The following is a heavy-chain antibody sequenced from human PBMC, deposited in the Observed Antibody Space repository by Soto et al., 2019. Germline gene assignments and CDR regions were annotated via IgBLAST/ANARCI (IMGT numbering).Heavy chain of an antibody. D-gene: IGHD6-6*01. V-gene: IGHV1-8*01. CDR2: MNPNSGNT. Sequence: QVPLVQSGAEVKKPGASVKVSCKASGYTFTSYDINWVRQATGQGLEWMGWMNPNSGNTGYAQKFQGRVTMTRNTSISTAYMELSSLRSEDTAVYYCATITYGRSSSSSGEGFDYWGQGTLVTVSS. CDR1: GYTFTSYD. J-gene: IGHJ4*02. CDR3: ATITYGRSSSSSGEGFDY.